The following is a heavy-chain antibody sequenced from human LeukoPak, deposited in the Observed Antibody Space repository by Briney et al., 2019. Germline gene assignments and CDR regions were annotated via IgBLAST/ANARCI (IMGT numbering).Heavy chain of an antibody. CDR1: GGSISSDNYS. CDR2: IHYSGST. CDR3: ARGRTTVTTYDY. D-gene: IGHD4-17*01. Sequence: SETLSLTCTVSGGSISSDNYSWSWIRQPAGKGLEWIGYIHYSGSTNFNPSLKSRVTISVDTSKNQLSLKLTSVTAADTAVYYCARGRTTVTTYDYWGQGTLVTISS. J-gene: IGHJ4*02. V-gene: IGHV4-61*10.